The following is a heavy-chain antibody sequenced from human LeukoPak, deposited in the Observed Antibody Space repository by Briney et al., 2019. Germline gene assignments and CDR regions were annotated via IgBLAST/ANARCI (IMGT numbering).Heavy chain of an antibody. CDR3: ARDPDSSGYYYPPAAFDI. J-gene: IGHJ3*02. Sequence: GGSLRLSCAASGFTFSSYGMHWVRQAPGKGLEWVAVIWYDGSNKYYADSVKGRFTISRDNSKNTLYLQMNSLRAEDTAVYYCARDPDSSGYYYPPAAFDIWGQGTIGTVSS. CDR1: GFTFSSYG. CDR2: IWYDGSNK. V-gene: IGHV3-33*01. D-gene: IGHD3-22*01.